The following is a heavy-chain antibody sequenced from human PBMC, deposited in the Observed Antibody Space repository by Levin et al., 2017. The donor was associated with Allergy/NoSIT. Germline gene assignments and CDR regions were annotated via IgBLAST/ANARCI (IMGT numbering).Heavy chain of an antibody. CDR2: IYYSGST. V-gene: IGHV4-30-4*01. D-gene: IGHD2-2*01. Sequence: SETLSLTCTVSGGSISSGDYYWSWIRQPPGKGLEWIGYIYYSGSTYYNPSLKSRVTISVDTSKNQFSLKLSSVTAADTAVYYCARDCSSTLCGFDYWGPLPLLTLSS. J-gene: IGHJ4*02. CDR1: GGSISSGDYY. CDR3: ARDCSSTLCGFDY.